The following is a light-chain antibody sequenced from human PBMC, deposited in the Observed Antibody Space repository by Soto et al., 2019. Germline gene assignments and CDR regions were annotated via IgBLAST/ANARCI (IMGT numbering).Light chain of an antibody. CDR2: AAS. V-gene: IGKV1-9*01. Sequence: IHLTQSPSSLSASLVDIVTITCXASQGISSYLAWYQQKPGKAPKLLIYAASTLQSGVPSRFSGSGSGTDFTLTISSLEPEDFAVYYCQERTSWPPWTFGQGTKV. J-gene: IGKJ1*01. CDR3: QERTSWPPWT. CDR1: QGISSY.